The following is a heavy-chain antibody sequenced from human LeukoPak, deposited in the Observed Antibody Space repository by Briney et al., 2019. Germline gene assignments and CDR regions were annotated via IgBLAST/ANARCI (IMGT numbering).Heavy chain of an antibody. V-gene: IGHV3-30*02. J-gene: IGHJ4*02. Sequence: GGSLRLSCAASGFTFTSYGMHWIRQAPGKGLEWVAFIRYDGTNKYYADSVKGRFTISRDNSKNTLSLQMNSLRVEDTAVYYCAKALHYYGSGYGGDYWGQGTLVTVSS. CDR2: IRYDGTNK. CDR3: AKALHYYGSGYGGDY. CDR1: GFTFTSYG. D-gene: IGHD3-10*01.